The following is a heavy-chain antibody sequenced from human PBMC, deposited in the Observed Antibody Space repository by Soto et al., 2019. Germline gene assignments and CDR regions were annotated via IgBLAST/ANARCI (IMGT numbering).Heavy chain of an antibody. CDR3: ARGRPWELYDY. J-gene: IGHJ4*02. Sequence: QVQLQESGPGLVKASETLSLTCTVSGGSTSPYYWSWLRQPPGKGLEWIGFIDYSGGARYNPSLKSRVTMSLDTSEKQISLKLSSMTAADTAVYFCARGRPWELYDYWGQGTLVTVSS. CDR1: GGSTSPYY. D-gene: IGHD1-7*01. V-gene: IGHV4-59*01. CDR2: IDYSGGA.